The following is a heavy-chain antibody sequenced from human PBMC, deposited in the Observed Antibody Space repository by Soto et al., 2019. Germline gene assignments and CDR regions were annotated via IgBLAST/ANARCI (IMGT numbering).Heavy chain of an antibody. V-gene: IGHV1-69*06. CDR1: GGTLRAIV. D-gene: IGHD3-3*01. CDR2: IIPIFGTA. Sequence: QVQLVQSGAEVKKPGSSVKVSCKASGGTLRAIVFAGVGKPLGQGLEWMGGIIPIFGTANSAQKFQGRVTITADKSTSTAYMELSSLRSEDTAVYYCARLIGSFGVVTDYWGQGTLVTVSS. CDR3: ARLIGSFGVVTDY. J-gene: IGHJ4*02.